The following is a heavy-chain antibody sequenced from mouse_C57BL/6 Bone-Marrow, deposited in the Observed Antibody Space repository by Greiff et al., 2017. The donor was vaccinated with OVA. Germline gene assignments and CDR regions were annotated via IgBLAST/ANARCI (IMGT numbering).Heavy chain of an antibody. CDR3: ARSNPDYAMDY. J-gene: IGHJ4*01. V-gene: IGHV1-31*01. CDR2: IYPYNGVS. CDR1: GYSFTGYY. Sequence: EVKLMESGPELVKPGASVKISCKASGYSFTGYYMHWVKQSHGNILDWIGYIYPYNGVSSYNQKFKGKATLTVDKSSSTAYMELRSLTSEDSAVYYCARSNPDYAMDYWGQGTSVTVSS.